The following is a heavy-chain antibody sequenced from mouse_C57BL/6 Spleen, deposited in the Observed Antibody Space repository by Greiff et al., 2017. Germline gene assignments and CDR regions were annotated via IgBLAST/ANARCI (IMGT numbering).Heavy chain of an antibody. V-gene: IGHV1-66*01. CDR1: GYSFTSYY. CDR2: IYPGSGNT. Sequence: QVQLQQSGPELVKPGASVKISCKASGYSFTSYYIHWVKQRPGQGLEWIGWIYPGSGNTKYYEKFKGKATLTAATSSSTAYMQLSSLTAEDSAVYYFARRSNAAAMDYWGQGTSVTVSS. CDR3: ARRSNAAAMDY. J-gene: IGHJ4*01. D-gene: IGHD2-5*01.